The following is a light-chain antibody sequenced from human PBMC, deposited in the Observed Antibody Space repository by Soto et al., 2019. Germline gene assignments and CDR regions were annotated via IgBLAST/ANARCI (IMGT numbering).Light chain of an antibody. V-gene: IGKV3-15*01. Sequence: EIVMTQSRATLSVSQGERATLSCRASQSVSSNLAWYQQKPGQAPRLLIYGASTRATSFPARFSGSGSGTDFTLTISSLEPEDFSVYYCQQRYNWPITFGQGTRLEI. CDR1: QSVSSN. CDR3: QQRYNWPIT. J-gene: IGKJ5*01. CDR2: GAS.